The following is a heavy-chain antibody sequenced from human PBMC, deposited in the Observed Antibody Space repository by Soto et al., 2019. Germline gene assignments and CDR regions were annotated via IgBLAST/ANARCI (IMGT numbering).Heavy chain of an antibody. J-gene: IGHJ6*02. V-gene: IGHV4-34*01. D-gene: IGHD2-2*01. Sequence: SETLSLTCAVYGGSFSGYYWSWIRQPPGKGLEWIGEINHSGSTNYNPSLKSRVTISVDTSKNQFSLKLSSVTAADTAVYYCARYPMNCGMDVWGQGTPVTVSS. CDR3: ARYPMNCGMDV. CDR1: GGSFSGYY. CDR2: INHSGST.